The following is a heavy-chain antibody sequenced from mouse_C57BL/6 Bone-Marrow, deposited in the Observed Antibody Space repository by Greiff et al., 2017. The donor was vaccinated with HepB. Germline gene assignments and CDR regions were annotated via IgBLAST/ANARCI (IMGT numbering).Heavy chain of an antibody. Sequence: EVQLQQSGAELVKPGASVKLSCTASGFNIKDYYMHWVKQSTEQGLEWIGRIDPEDGETKYAPKFQGKATITADTSSNTAYLQLSSLTSEDTAVYYCARSEGLWLLRGPYYFDYWGQGTTLTVSS. CDR1: GFNIKDYY. V-gene: IGHV14-2*01. J-gene: IGHJ2*01. CDR3: ARSEGLWLLRGPYYFDY. CDR2: IDPEDGET. D-gene: IGHD2-1*01.